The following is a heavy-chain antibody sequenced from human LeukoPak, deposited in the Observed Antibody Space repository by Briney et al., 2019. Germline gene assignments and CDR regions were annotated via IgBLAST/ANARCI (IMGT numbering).Heavy chain of an antibody. CDR3: AREVLRTASAFDH. CDR2: MKEDGSEK. J-gene: IGHJ4*02. Sequence: GGSLRLSCAPSGFTFSTYWMSWVRQAPGKGLEWVANMKEDGSEKHYVDSVKGRFTIFRDNAKNSLSLQMNSLRDDDTAVYYCAREVLRTASAFDHWGQGTLVTVSS. D-gene: IGHD5-18*01. V-gene: IGHV3-7*03. CDR1: GFTFSTYW.